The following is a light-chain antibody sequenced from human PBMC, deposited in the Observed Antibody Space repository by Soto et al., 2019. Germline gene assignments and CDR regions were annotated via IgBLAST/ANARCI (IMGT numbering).Light chain of an antibody. J-gene: IGKJ1*01. CDR1: QSIGVW. Sequence: DVQMSQSPSTLSSFVGDRFTITCRASQSIGVWLAWYQQKPGKAPKLLIYDASNLQTGVPSRFSGSGSGTEFTLTISSLQPDDFATYYCQQYDVDSGTFGQGTKVDIK. V-gene: IGKV1-5*01. CDR3: QQYDVDSGT. CDR2: DAS.